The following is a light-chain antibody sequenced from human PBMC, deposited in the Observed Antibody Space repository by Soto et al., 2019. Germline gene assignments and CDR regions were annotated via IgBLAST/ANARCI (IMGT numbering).Light chain of an antibody. CDR1: SGSVSPSYY. CDR3: VLYMGSGISL. J-gene: IGLJ3*02. CDR2: STN. Sequence: QPLLTQDPSFSVSPGGTVTLTCALSSGSVSPSYYPSWYQQTPGQAPRTVIHSTNTRSSGVPDRFSGSILGNKAALTITGAQADDESDYYCVLYMGSGISLFGGGTKVTVL. V-gene: IGLV8-61*01.